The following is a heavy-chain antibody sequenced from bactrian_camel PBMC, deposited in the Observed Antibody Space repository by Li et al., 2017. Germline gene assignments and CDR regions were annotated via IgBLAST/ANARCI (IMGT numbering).Heavy chain of an antibody. V-gene: IGHV3S1*01. Sequence: HVQLVESGGGLVQPGGSPRLSCAASGFTFSRYYVSWVRQPPGKEREAVATIYTGGGGSAYYADSVKGRFTISEDNAKNTVYLQMNSLKSEDTALYYCATIKWMVVTGSHAGFGYWGQGTQVTVS. CDR1: GFTFSRYY. CDR3: ATIKWMVVTGSHAGFGY. D-gene: IGHD6*01. J-gene: IGHJ6*01. CDR2: IYTGGGGSA.